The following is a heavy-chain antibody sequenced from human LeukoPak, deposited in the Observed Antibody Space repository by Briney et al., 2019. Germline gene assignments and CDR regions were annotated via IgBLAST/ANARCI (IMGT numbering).Heavy chain of an antibody. CDR2: IYYSGTT. CDR1: GGSISGFY. V-gene: IGHV4-59*01. Sequence: SETLSLTCTVSGGSISGFYWHWIRQPPGKGLAWIGYIYYSGTTTYNPSLKSRVTISIDMSNNHFSLNLRSVTAEDKAVYYCARDSGPWGVFDPWGQGTLVTVSS. CDR3: ARDSGPWGVFDP. D-gene: IGHD3-10*01. J-gene: IGHJ5*02.